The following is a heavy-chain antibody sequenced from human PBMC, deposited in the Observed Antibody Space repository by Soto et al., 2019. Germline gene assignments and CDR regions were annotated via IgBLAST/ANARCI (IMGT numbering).Heavy chain of an antibody. CDR3: AKTEVGYCSGGSCLRKTDY. CDR2: ISGSGGST. D-gene: IGHD2-15*01. CDR1: GFTFSSYA. V-gene: IGHV3-23*01. Sequence: GGSLRLSCAASGFTFSSYAMSWVRQAPGKGLEWVSAISGSGGSTYYADSVKGRFTISRDNSKNTLYLQMNSLRAEDTAVYYCAKTEVGYCSGGSCLRKTDYWGQGTLVTVSS. J-gene: IGHJ4*02.